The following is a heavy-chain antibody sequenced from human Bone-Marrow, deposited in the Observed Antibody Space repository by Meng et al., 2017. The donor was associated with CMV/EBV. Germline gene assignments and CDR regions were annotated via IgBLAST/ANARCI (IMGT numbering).Heavy chain of an antibody. CDR1: GFTVSDNY. D-gene: IGHD3-3*01. CDR3: ARAPEGLFGVAGRRDY. CDR2: INSDGSST. V-gene: IGHV3-74*01. Sequence: ESLMISCAVSGFTVSDNYMSWVRQAPGKGLGWVSRINSDGSSTSYADSVKGRFTISRDNSKNPLFLQMNSLRAEDTAVYYWARAPEGLFGVAGRRDYWGQGTLVTVS. J-gene: IGHJ4*02.